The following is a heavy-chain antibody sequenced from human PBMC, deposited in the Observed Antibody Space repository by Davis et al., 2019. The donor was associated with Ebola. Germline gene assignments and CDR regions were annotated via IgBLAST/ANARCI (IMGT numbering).Heavy chain of an antibody. D-gene: IGHD3-16*01. Sequence: PSETLSLTCTVSGGSISSLSYYWGWIRQPPGKGLEWFGSIYYSGSTYYNPSLKSRVTISVDTSKNQFSLKLSSVTAADTAVYYCARQLTFGGVKYFDYWGQGTLVTVSS. CDR1: GGSISSLSYY. CDR2: IYYSGST. J-gene: IGHJ4*02. CDR3: ARQLTFGGVKYFDY. V-gene: IGHV4-39*01.